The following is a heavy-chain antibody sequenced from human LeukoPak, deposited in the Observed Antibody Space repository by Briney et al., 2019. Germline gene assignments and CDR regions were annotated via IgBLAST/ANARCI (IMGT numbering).Heavy chain of an antibody. CDR3: ARAKSRGGYSYGY. D-gene: IGHD5-18*01. Sequence: ASVKVSCKASGYTFTSYDINWVRQATGQGLEWMAWMNPNSGNTGYAQKFQGRVTITRNTSISTAYMELSSLRSEDTAVYYCARAKSRGGYSYGYWGQGTLVTVSS. V-gene: IGHV1-8*03. J-gene: IGHJ4*02. CDR1: GYTFTSYD. CDR2: MNPNSGNT.